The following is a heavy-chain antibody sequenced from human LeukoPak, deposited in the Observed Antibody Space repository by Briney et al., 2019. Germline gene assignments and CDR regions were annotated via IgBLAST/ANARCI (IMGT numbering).Heavy chain of an antibody. V-gene: IGHV3-30*02. J-gene: IGHJ5*02. CDR3: AKDLWFGELYSNWFDP. Sequence: GGSLRHSCAASGFTFSSYGMSWVRQAPGKGLEWVAFIRYDGSNKYYADSVKGRFTISRDNSKNTLYLQMNSLRAEDTAVYYCAKDLWFGELYSNWFDPWGQGTLVTVSS. D-gene: IGHD3-10*01. CDR2: IRYDGSNK. CDR1: GFTFSSYG.